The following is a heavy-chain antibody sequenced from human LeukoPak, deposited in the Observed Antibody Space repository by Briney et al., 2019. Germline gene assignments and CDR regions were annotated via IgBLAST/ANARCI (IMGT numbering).Heavy chain of an antibody. V-gene: IGHV4-4*02. Sequence: GSLRLSCAASGFTFSSYAMSWVRQPPGKGLEWIGEIYHSGSTNYNPSLKSRVTISVDKSKNQFSLKLSSVTAADTAVYYCASTHYYDSSGSPGDAFDIWGQGTMVTVSS. CDR3: ASTHYYDSSGSPGDAFDI. J-gene: IGHJ3*02. CDR1: GFTFSSYAM. CDR2: IYHSGST. D-gene: IGHD3-22*01.